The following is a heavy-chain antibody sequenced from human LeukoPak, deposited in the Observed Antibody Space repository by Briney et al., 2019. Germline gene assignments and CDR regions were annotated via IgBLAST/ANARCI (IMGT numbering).Heavy chain of an antibody. CDR1: GASTSSRY. CDR2: IYNGRNT. Sequence: SETLSLTCSASGASTSSRYWSWIRQSPGRTLEWIGHIYNGRNTKYNPSLTSRVTISVDTSKNQFSLNLTSVTAADTAIYYCAQTTGWPGFDFWGPGALVTVSS. CDR3: AQTTGWPGFDF. J-gene: IGHJ4*02. D-gene: IGHD6-19*01. V-gene: IGHV4-59*08.